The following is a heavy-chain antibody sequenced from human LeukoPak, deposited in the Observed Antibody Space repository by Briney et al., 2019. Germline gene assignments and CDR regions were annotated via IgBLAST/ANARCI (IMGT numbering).Heavy chain of an antibody. CDR1: GFTFSSYG. CDR3: AGDDYGGNPEGY. Sequence: GGSLRLSCAASGFTFSSYGMHWVRQAPGKGLELVAFIRYDGSNKYYADSVKGRFTISRDNSKNTLYLQMNSLRAEDTAVYYCAGDDYGGNPEGYWGQGTLVTVSS. D-gene: IGHD4-23*01. J-gene: IGHJ4*02. CDR2: IRYDGSNK. V-gene: IGHV3-30*02.